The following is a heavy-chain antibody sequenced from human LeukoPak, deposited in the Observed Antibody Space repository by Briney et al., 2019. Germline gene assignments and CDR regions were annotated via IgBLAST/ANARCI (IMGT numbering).Heavy chain of an antibody. CDR3: AQGGYCSGGSCYSEYFQH. J-gene: IGHJ1*01. Sequence: SETLSLTCTVSGGSIRSYCWSWIRQPPGKGLEWIGYIYYSGSTNYNPSLKSRVTISVDTSKNQFSLKLSSVTAADTAVYYCAQGGYCSGGSCYSEYFQHWGQGTLVTVSS. D-gene: IGHD2-15*01. CDR1: GGSIRSYC. CDR2: IYYSGST. V-gene: IGHV4-59*01.